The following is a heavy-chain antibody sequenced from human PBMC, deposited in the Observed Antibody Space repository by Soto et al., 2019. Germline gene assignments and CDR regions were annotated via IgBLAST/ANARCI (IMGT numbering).Heavy chain of an antibody. J-gene: IGHJ2*01. Sequence: QITLKESGPTLVKPTQTLTLTCTFSGFSLSTSGVGVGWIRQPPGKALEWLALIYWDDDKRYSPSLKSRLTITNDTPKSQVVLTMTNMDPVDTAPYYCAHFGARYWYFDLWGRGTLVTVSS. CDR2: IYWDDDK. V-gene: IGHV2-5*02. D-gene: IGHD3-16*01. CDR1: GFSLSTSGVG. CDR3: AHFGARYWYFDL.